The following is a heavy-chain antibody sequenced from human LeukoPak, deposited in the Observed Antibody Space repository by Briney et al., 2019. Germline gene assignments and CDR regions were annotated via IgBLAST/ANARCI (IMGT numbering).Heavy chain of an antibody. CDR3: VKDHLDY. CDR2: ISYDGSNK. V-gene: IGHV3-30*18. J-gene: IGHJ4*02. CDR1: GFTFSSYG. Sequence: PGGSLRLSCAASGFTFSSYGMHWVRQAPGKGLEWVAVISYDGSNKYYADSVKGRFTISRDNSKNTLYLQMNSLRAEDTAVYYCVKDHLDYWGQGTLVTVSS.